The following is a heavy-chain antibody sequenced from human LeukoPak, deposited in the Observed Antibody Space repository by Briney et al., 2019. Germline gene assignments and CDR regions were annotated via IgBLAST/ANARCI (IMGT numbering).Heavy chain of an antibody. CDR1: GGSISSSSYY. CDR2: IKHDGTEI. V-gene: IGHV3-7*01. CDR3: ARSLDY. Sequence: QTSETLSLTCTVSGGSISSSSYYWGWIRQPPGKGLEWVATIKHDGTEIYYVDSVKGRFTISRDNARSSLYLQMNSLRAEDTAVYYCARSLDYWGQGTLVTVSS. J-gene: IGHJ4*02.